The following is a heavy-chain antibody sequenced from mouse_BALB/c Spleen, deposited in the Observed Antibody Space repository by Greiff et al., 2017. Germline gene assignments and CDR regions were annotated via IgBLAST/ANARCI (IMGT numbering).Heavy chain of an antibody. CDR3: ARGENGNFWFAY. CDR2: ISSGGST. J-gene: IGHJ3*01. Sequence: EVKVVESGGGLVKPGGSLKLSCAASGFTFSSYAMSWVRQTPEKRLEWVASISSGGSTYYPDSVKGRFTISRDNARNILYLQMSSLRSEDTAMYYCARGENGNFWFAYWGQGTLVTVSA. CDR1: GFTFSSYA. V-gene: IGHV5-6-5*01. D-gene: IGHD2-1*01.